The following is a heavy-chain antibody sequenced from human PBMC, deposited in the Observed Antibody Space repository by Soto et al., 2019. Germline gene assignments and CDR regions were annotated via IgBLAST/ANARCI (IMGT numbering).Heavy chain of an antibody. J-gene: IGHJ4*02. V-gene: IGHV4-30-4*01. CDR3: AGFGVGDRDDK. Sequence: QVRLQESGPGLVKASQTLSLTCSVSGSYITSGDYHWTWIRQAPGKGLEWIGYFSHSETTYYSPALKNRIIISSDFSMNQFSLRLNSVTAADTAVYFCAGFGVGDRDDKWGQGTLVTVSS. CDR1: GSYITSGDYH. D-gene: IGHD2-8*01. CDR2: FSHSETT.